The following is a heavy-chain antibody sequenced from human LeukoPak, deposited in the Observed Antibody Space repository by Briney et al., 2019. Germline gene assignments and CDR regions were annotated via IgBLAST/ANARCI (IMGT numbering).Heavy chain of an antibody. CDR3: AKPAGWYYDSSGYLNY. V-gene: IGHV3-23*01. J-gene: IGHJ4*02. Sequence: GGSLRLSCAASGFTFSSYAMSWVRQAPGKGLEWVSGISGSGTSTYYADSVKGRFTISRDNSKNTLYLQMNSLRAEDTAVYYCAKPAGWYYDSSGYLNYWGQGILVTVSS. CDR1: GFTFSSYA. CDR2: ISGSGTST. D-gene: IGHD3-22*01.